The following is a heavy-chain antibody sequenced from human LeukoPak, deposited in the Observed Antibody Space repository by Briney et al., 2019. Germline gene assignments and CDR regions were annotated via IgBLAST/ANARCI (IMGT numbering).Heavy chain of an antibody. V-gene: IGHV4-61*02. D-gene: IGHD6-13*01. J-gene: IGHJ5*02. Sequence: SQTLSLTCTVSGGSLSSGSYYWSWIRQPAGKGLEWLGRIYTSGSTNYNPSLKCRVTISVDTSKNQFSLKLSSVTAADTAVYYCARGIRYSSSSRTYNWFDPWGQGTLVTVSS. CDR1: GGSLSSGSYY. CDR3: ARGIRYSSSSRTYNWFDP. CDR2: IYTSGST.